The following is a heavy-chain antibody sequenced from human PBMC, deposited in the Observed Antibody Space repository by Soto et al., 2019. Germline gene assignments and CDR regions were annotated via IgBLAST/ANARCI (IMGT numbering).Heavy chain of an antibody. J-gene: IGHJ6*03. CDR3: ARPSGISYVSYMDG. CDR2: IYPGDSDT. CDR1: GYNFTTYS. V-gene: IGHV5-51*01. Sequence: GESLKISCKSSGYNFTTYSIVLVRPLPGKGLEWMGIIYPGDSDTRYSPSFQGQVTISVDKSISTAYLQWSSLKASDSATYYCARPSGISYVSYMDGWGKGTTVTVSS. D-gene: IGHD5-18*01.